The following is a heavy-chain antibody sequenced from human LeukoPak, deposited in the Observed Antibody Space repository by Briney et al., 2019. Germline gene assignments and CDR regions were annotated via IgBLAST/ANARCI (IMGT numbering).Heavy chain of an antibody. CDR2: INSDGSST. CDR3: AREIPDRAAVDY. J-gene: IGHJ4*02. CDR1: GFTFSSYW. Sequence: GGSLRLSCAASGFTFSSYWMHWVRQAPGKGLVWVSRINSDGSSTSYADSVKGRFTISRDNAKNTLYLQMNSLRAEDTAVYYCAREIPDRAAVDYWGQGTLITVSS. V-gene: IGHV3-74*01. D-gene: IGHD2-15*01.